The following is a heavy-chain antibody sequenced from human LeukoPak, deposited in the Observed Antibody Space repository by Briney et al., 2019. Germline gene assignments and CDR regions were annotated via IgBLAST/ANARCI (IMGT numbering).Heavy chain of an antibody. CDR2: IYTSGST. Sequence: PSETLSLTCTVSGGSISSGSYYWSWIRQPAGKGLEWIGRIYTSGSTNYNPSLKSRVTISVDTSKNQFSLKLSSVTAADTAVYYCARGFRCSGGSCAHYYYYYMDVWGKGTTVTVSS. CDR3: ARGFRCSGGSCAHYYYYYMDV. V-gene: IGHV4-61*02. D-gene: IGHD2-15*01. J-gene: IGHJ6*03. CDR1: GGSISSGSYY.